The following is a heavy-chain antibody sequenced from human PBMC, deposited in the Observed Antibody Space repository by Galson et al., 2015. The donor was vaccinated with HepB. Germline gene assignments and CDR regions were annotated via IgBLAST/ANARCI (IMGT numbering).Heavy chain of an antibody. D-gene: IGHD3-10*01. Sequence: SPRLSCAASRFIFSNYGMHWVRQAPGKGLEWVAAITYDGSDKYYADSVKGRFTVSRDNSNNTLYLEMNSLRAEDTAVYYCSRDRWFHAFDIWGQGTMVTVSS. CDR2: ITYDGSDK. CDR1: RFIFSNYG. J-gene: IGHJ3*02. V-gene: IGHV3-30*03. CDR3: SRDRWFHAFDI.